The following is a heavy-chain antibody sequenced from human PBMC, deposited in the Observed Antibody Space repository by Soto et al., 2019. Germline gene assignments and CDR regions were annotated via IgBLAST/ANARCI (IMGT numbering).Heavy chain of an antibody. CDR1: GGSISSGGYS. D-gene: IGHD3-3*01. V-gene: IGHV4-30-2*01. CDR3: ARESLNDFWSGSGYFGMDV. J-gene: IGHJ6*02. Sequence: PSETLSLTCAVSGGSISSGGYSWNWIRQPPGKGLEWIGSIYHSGSTYYNPSLKSRVTISVDRSKNQFSLNLSSVTAADTAVYYCARESLNDFWSGSGYFGMDVWGQGTTVTVSS. CDR2: IYHSGST.